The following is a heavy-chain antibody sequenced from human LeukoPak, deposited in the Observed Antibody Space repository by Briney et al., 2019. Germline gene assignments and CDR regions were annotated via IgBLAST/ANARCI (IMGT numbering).Heavy chain of an antibody. J-gene: IGHJ3*02. D-gene: IGHD3-9*01. CDR2: IYTSGST. CDR3: ARVPDILTGYYWAFDI. Sequence: PSETLSLTCTVSGGSISSGSYYWSWIRQPAGKGLEWIGRIYTSGSTNYNPSLKSRVTISVDTSKNQFSLRLSSVTAADTAVYYCARVPDILTGYYWAFDIWGQGTMVTVSS. V-gene: IGHV4-61*02. CDR1: GGSISSGSYY.